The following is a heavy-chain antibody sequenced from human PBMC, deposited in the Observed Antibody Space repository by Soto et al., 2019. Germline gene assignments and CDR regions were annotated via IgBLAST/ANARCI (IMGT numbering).Heavy chain of an antibody. Sequence: SETLSLTCAVYGGSFSGYYWSWIRRPPGKGLEWIGEINHSGSTNYNPSLKSRVTISVDTSKNQFSLKLSSVTAADTAVYYCARAHSGSYYFDYWGQGTLVTVSS. D-gene: IGHD1-26*01. V-gene: IGHV4-34*01. CDR1: GGSFSGYY. CDR2: INHSGST. CDR3: ARAHSGSYYFDY. J-gene: IGHJ4*02.